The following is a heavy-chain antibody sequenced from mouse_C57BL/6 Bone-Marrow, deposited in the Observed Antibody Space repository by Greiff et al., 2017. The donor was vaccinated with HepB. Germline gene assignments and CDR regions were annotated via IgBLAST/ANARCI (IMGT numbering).Heavy chain of an antibody. J-gene: IGHJ3*01. CDR2: ISGGGGNT. D-gene: IGHD2-12*01. V-gene: IGHV5-9*01. CDR3: ARHELPFAY. CDR1: GFTFSSYT. Sequence: EVQVVESGGGLVKPGGSLKLSCAASGFTFSSYTMSWVRQTPEKRLEWVATISGGGGNTYYPDSVKGRFTISRDNAKNTLYLQMSSLRSEDTALYYCARHELPFAYWGQGTLVTVSA.